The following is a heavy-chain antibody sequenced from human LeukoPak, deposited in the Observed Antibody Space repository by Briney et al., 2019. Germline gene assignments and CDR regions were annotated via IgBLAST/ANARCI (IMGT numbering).Heavy chain of an antibody. Sequence: GGSLRLSCAASGFTFSSYGMHWVRQAPGKVLGWVAVISYDGSNKHYADPVKGRFTISRDNSKNTLYLQMNSLRAEDTAVYYCAKDGTKDYYYMDVWGKGTTVTVSS. V-gene: IGHV3-30*18. CDR2: ISYDGSNK. D-gene: IGHD2-8*01. J-gene: IGHJ6*03. CDR3: AKDGTKDYYYMDV. CDR1: GFTFSSYG.